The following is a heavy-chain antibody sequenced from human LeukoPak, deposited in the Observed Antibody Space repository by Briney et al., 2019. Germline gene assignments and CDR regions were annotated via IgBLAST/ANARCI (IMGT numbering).Heavy chain of an antibody. CDR1: GFTFSGSA. V-gene: IGHV3-73*01. CDR2: IRSKANSYAT. Sequence: GSLRLSCAASGFTFSGSAMHWVRQASGKGLEWVGRIRSKANSYATAYAASVKGRFTTSRDDSKNTAYLQMNSLKTEDTAVYYCCTPAFDYWGQGTLVTVSS. CDR3: CTPAFDY. J-gene: IGHJ4*02. D-gene: IGHD2-8*01.